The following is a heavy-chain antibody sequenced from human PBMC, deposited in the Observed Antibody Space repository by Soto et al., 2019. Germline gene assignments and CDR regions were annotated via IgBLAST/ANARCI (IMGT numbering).Heavy chain of an antibody. Sequence: SETLSLTCAVYGDSFSGYYWSWTRQPPGKGLEWIGDIDHSGSTHYNPSLKNRITILVDTSKKHFSLNLTSVTAADTALYFCTRGRPPRYWGQGTLVTVSS. V-gene: IGHV4-34*01. CDR1: GDSFSGYY. J-gene: IGHJ4*02. CDR3: TRGRPPRY. CDR2: IDHSGST.